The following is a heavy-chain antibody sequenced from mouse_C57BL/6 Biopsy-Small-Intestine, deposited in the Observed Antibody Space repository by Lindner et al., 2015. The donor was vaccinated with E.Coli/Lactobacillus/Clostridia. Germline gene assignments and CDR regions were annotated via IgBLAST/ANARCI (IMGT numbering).Heavy chain of an antibody. V-gene: IGHV1-81*01. CDR1: GGTFNSDA. J-gene: IGHJ1*01. D-gene: IGHD6-1*02. CDR2: IIPIFGTS. Sequence: SVKVSCKASGGTFNSDAISWVRQAPGQGLEWMGGIIPIFGTSNYAQKFQGRVTITADESTSTAYMDLSSLRSEDTAVYYCARLFMETANGEYYYGMDVWGQGTTVTVSS. CDR3: ARLFMETANGEYYYGMDV.